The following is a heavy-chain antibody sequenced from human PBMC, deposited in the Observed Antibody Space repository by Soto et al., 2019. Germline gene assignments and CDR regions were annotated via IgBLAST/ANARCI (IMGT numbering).Heavy chain of an antibody. CDR3: VNMMIARGAFDF. CDR1: GFAFSSYA. CDR2: ISPQGGST. J-gene: IGHJ4*02. D-gene: IGHD2-21*01. Sequence: PGGSLRLSCSASGFAFSSYAMHWVRQTPGKELEYVSAISPQGGSTYYADSVKGRFTISRDDSKNTVYLQMSSLRPDDTAVYYCVNMMIARGAFDFWGQGTLVTVSS. V-gene: IGHV3-64D*06.